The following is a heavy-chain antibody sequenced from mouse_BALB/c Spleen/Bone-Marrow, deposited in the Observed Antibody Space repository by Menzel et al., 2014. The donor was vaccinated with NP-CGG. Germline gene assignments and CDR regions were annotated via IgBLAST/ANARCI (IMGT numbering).Heavy chain of an antibody. J-gene: IGHJ3*01. CDR2: ISSGGSYT. V-gene: IGHV5-6*01. D-gene: IGHD2-10*01. Sequence: EAKLTESGGDLVKPGGYLKLSCAASGFTFSSYGMSWVRQTLDKRLEWAATISSGGSYTYYPDSVKGRFTISRDNAKNTLYRQMRCVKSEDTSMYCCARGGGAYYGNYWFAYWAQGALVTISA. CDR1: GFTFSSYG. CDR3: ARGGGAYYGNYWFAY.